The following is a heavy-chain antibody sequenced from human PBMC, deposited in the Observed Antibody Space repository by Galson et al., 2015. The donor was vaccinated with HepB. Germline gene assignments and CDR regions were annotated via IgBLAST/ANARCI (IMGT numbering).Heavy chain of an antibody. Sequence: SLRLACAAAGFTFGSYARSWVRQAPGKGLEWVSAISGRGGSAYYANSVKGRFTIPRDNSKNRLYLQMNSLIAEDAAVKYCAKAPISMVRGGRAYSDCWGQGTLDTVSS. CDR2: ISGRGGSA. CDR3: AKAPISMVRGGRAYSDC. D-gene: IGHD3-10*01. V-gene: IGHV3-23*01. J-gene: IGHJ4*02. CDR1: GFTFGSYA.